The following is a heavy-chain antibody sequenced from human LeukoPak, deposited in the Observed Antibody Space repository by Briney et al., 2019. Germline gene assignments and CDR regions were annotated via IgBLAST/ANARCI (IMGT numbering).Heavy chain of an antibody. CDR3: ARHGPLPGMTTVTTGPAQTDDAFDI. CDR2: IYSGGST. V-gene: IGHV3-66*04. D-gene: IGHD4-17*01. CDR1: GFTVSSNY. J-gene: IGHJ3*02. Sequence: GGSLRLSCAASGFTVSSNYMSWVRQAPGKGLEWVSVIYSGGSTYYADSVKGRFTISRDNSKNTLYLQMNSLRAEDTAVYYCARHGPLPGMTTVTTGPAQTDDAFDIWGQGTMVTVSS.